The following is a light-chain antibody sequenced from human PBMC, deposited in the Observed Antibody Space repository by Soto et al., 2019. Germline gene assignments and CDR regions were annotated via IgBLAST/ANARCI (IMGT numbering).Light chain of an antibody. CDR3: AAWDDSLSVL. CDR2: RNN. Sequence: QSVLTQPPSASGTPGQRVTISCSGSSSNIGSNYVYWYQQLPGTAPKLLIYRNNQRPSGVPDRFSGSKSGTSASLAISGLRSEDEADYYCAAWDDSLSVLFGGG. V-gene: IGLV1-47*01. J-gene: IGLJ2*01. CDR1: SSNIGSNY.